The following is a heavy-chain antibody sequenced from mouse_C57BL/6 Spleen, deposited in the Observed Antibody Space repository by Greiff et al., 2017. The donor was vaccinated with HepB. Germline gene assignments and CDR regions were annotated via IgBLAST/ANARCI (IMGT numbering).Heavy chain of an antibody. V-gene: IGHV5-4*01. CDR3: ARPLITTVVPSWYFDV. Sequence: EVQLKESGGGLVKPGGSLKLSCAASGFTFSSYAMSWVRQTPEKRLEWVATISDGGSYTYYPDNVKGRFTISRDNAKNNLYLQMSHLKSEDTAMYYCARPLITTVVPSWYFDVWGTGTTVTVSS. CDR1: GFTFSSYA. CDR2: ISDGGSYT. J-gene: IGHJ1*03. D-gene: IGHD1-1*01.